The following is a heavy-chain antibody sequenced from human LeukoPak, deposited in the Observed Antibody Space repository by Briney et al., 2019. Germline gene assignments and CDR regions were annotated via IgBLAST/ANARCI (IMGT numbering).Heavy chain of an antibody. D-gene: IGHD2-2*01. V-gene: IGHV1-69*13. CDR1: GGTFSSYA. J-gene: IGHJ4*02. CDR3: ARDTVPAADDY. Sequence: ASVKVSCKASGGTFSSYAISWVRQAPGQGLEWMGGIIPIFGTANYAQKFRGRVTITADESTSTAYMELSSLRSEDTAVYYCARDTVPAADDYWGQGTLVTVSS. CDR2: IIPIFGTA.